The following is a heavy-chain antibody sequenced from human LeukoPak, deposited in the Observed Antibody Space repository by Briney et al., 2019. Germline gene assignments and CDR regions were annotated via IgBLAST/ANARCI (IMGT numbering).Heavy chain of an antibody. J-gene: IGHJ4*02. CDR2: ISGSGGST. D-gene: IGHD3-10*01. Sequence: PGGSLRLSCAASGFTFSSYAMSWVRQAPGKGLEWVSAISGSGGSTYYADSVKGRFTISRDNSRNTLYLQMNSLRAEDTAVYYCAKIPLLWFGELLRSYYFDYWGQGTLVTVSS. CDR1: GFTFSSYA. V-gene: IGHV3-23*01. CDR3: AKIPLLWFGELLRSYYFDY.